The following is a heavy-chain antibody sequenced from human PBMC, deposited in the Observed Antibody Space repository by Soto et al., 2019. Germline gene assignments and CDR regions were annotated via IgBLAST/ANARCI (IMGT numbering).Heavy chain of an antibody. V-gene: IGHV4-59*01. J-gene: IGHJ3*02. Sequence: SETLSLTCTVSGGSISSFYWSWVRQPPGKGLEWIGYIYYSGSTNYNPSLKSRVTILADTSKNQFSLKLSSVTAADTAVYYCARDRGIVGYDGFDIWGQGTMVTVSS. CDR3: ARDRGIVGYDGFDI. CDR1: GGSISSFY. CDR2: IYYSGST. D-gene: IGHD3-22*01.